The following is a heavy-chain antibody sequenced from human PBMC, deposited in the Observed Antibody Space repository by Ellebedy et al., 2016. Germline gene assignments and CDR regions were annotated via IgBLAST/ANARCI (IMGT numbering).Heavy chain of an antibody. Sequence: GGSLRLXCAASGFTFDDYAMHWVRQAPGKGLEWVSGISWNSGSIGYADSVKGRFTISRDNSKNTLYLQMNSLRAEDTAVYYCARASSGSYYDPADYWGQGTLVTVSS. J-gene: IGHJ4*02. CDR2: ISWNSGSI. CDR3: ARASSGSYYDPADY. V-gene: IGHV3-9*01. D-gene: IGHD3-10*01. CDR1: GFTFDDYA.